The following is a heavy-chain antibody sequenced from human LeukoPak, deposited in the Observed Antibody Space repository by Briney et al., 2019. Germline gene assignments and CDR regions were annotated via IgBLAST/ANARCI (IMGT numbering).Heavy chain of an antibody. CDR3: ATAHLFGWSGYPHPFDY. Sequence: ASVKVSCKVSGYTLTELSMHWVRQAPGKGLEWMGGFDPEDGETIYAQKFQGRVTMTEDTSTDTAYMELSSLRSEDTAVYCCATAHLFGWSGYPHPFDYWGQGTLVTVSS. V-gene: IGHV1-24*01. J-gene: IGHJ4*02. CDR2: FDPEDGET. D-gene: IGHD3-3*01. CDR1: GYTLTELS.